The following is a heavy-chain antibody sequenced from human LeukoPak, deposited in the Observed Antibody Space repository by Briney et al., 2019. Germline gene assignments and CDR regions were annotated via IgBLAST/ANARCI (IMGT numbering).Heavy chain of an antibody. CDR1: GFTFSSYS. CDR3: ASGAVPAADDAFDI. V-gene: IGHV3-21*01. J-gene: IGHJ3*02. D-gene: IGHD2-2*01. CDR2: ISSSSSYI. Sequence: PGRSLRLSCAASGFTFSSYSMNWVRQAPGKGLEWVSSISSSSSYIYYADSVKGRFTISRDNAKNSLYLQMNSLRAEDTAVYYCASGAVPAADDAFDIWGQGTMVTVSS.